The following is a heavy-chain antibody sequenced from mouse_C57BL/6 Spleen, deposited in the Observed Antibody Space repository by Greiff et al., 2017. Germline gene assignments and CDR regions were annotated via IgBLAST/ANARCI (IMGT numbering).Heavy chain of an antibody. CDR3: ARDAYYSNYEGVFDY. J-gene: IGHJ2*01. V-gene: IGHV1-78*01. D-gene: IGHD2-5*01. Sequence: VQLQQSDAELVKPGASVKISCKVSGYTFTDHTIHWMKQRPEQGLEWIGYIYPRDGSTKYNGKFKGKATLTADKSSSTAYMQLNSLTSEDFAVYFCARDAYYSNYEGVFDYWGQGTTLTVSS. CDR2: IYPRDGST. CDR1: GYTFTDHT.